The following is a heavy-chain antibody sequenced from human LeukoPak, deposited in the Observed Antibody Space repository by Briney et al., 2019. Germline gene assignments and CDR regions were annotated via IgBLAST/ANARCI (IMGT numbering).Heavy chain of an antibody. CDR2: IYDDGST. CDR3: ASCSLPGFGGDDAFDI. V-gene: IGHV4-4*07. D-gene: IGHD3-10*01. J-gene: IGHJ3*02. CDR1: GGSISNSF. Sequence: SETLSLTCTVSGGSISNSFWSWIRQPAGKGLEWIGRIYDDGSTNYNPSLKSRITVSLDTPENQFSLKLSSVTAADTAVYYCASCSLPGFGGDDAFDIWGQGTMVTVSS.